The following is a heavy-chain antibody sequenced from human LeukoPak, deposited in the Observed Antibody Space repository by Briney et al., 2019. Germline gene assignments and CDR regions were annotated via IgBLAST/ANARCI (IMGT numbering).Heavy chain of an antibody. CDR3: ARDLKTYYYDSSGYPGAFDI. CDR2: ISSSGSTI. V-gene: IGHV3-48*03. J-gene: IGHJ3*02. CDR1: EFTFSSYE. D-gene: IGHD3-22*01. Sequence: GALRLSCAASEFTFSSYEMNWVRQAPGKGLEWVSYISSSGSTIYYADSVKGRFTISRDNAKNSLYLQMNSLRAEDTAVYYCARDLKTYYYDSSGYPGAFDIWGQGTMVTVSS.